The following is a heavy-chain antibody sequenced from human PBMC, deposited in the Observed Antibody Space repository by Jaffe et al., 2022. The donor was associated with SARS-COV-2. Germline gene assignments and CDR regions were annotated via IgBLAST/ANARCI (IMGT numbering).Heavy chain of an antibody. CDR1: GYTLTELS. V-gene: IGHV1-24*01. CDR2: FDPEDGET. D-gene: IGHD3-22*01. J-gene: IGHJ3*02. CDR3: ATTSDSSGYLTRSNAFDI. Sequence: QVQLVQSGAEVKKPGASVKVSCKVSGYTLTELSMHWVRQAPGKGLEWMGGFDPEDGETIYAQKFQGRVTMTEDTSTDTAYMELSSLRSEDTAVYYCATTSDSSGYLTRSNAFDIWGQGTMVTVSS.